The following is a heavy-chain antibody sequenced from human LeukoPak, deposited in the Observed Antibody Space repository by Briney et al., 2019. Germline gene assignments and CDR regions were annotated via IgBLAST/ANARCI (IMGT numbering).Heavy chain of an antibody. CDR2: ISSSSSYI. CDR3: AREGYCSGGSCYGREGFDY. J-gene: IGHJ4*02. Sequence: GGSLRLSCAASGFTFSSYSMNWVRQAPGKGLEWVSSISSSSSYIYYADSVEGRFTISRDNAKNSLYLQMNSLRAEDTAVYYCAREGYCSGGSCYGREGFDYWGQGTLVTVSS. CDR1: GFTFSSYS. V-gene: IGHV3-21*01. D-gene: IGHD2-15*01.